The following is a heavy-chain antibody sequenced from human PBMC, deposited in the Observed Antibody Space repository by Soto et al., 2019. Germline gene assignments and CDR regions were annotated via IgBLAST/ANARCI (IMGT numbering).Heavy chain of an antibody. J-gene: IGHJ4*02. CDR1: GYTFSSFG. CDR2: IYIDDT. CDR3: ARDRDCNLDY. Sequence: QIQLVQSEAEVKKPGASVKVSCKASGYTFSSFGFSWMRQAPGQGLEWMGWIYIDDTKYAQNFQGRVTMTTDTSTSPVYMELRSLRSDDTAVYYCARDRDCNLDYWGQGTPVTVSS. D-gene: IGHD2-21*02. V-gene: IGHV1-18*01.